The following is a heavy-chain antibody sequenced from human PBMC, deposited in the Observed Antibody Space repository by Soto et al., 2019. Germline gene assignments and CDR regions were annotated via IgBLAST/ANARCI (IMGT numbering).Heavy chain of an antibody. CDR1: GGSISSYY. J-gene: IGHJ4*02. Sequence: PSETLSLTCTVSGGSISSYYCSWIRQPPGKGLEWIGYIYYSGSTNYNPSLKSRVTISVDTSKNQFSLKLSSVTAADTAVYYCARDLQGALDYWGQGTLVTVSS. CDR2: IYYSGST. CDR3: ARDLQGALDY. V-gene: IGHV4-59*01. D-gene: IGHD3-16*01.